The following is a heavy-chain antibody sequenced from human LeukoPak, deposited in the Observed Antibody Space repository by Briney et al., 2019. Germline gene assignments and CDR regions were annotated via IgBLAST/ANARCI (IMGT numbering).Heavy chain of an antibody. V-gene: IGHV4-31*03. D-gene: IGHD6-13*01. J-gene: IGHJ3*02. CDR2: IYYSGST. CDR3: ARDSNIAADVYDAFDI. CDR1: GGSISSGGYY. Sequence: SETLSLTCTVSGGSISSGGYYWSWIRQHPGKGLEWIGYIYYSGSTYYNPSLKSRVTISVDTSKNQFSLKLSSVTAADTAVYYCARDSNIAADVYDAFDIWGQGTMVTVSS.